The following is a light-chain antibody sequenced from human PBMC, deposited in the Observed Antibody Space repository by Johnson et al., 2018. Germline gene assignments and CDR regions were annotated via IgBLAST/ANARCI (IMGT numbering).Light chain of an antibody. J-gene: IGLJ1*01. Sequence: QSVLTQPPSVSAAPGQKVTISCSGSSSNIGNNYVSWYQQLPGTAPKLLIYENNKRPSGIPDRFSGSQSGTSATLGITGLQTGYEADYYCGTWDSSLSAGNVFGTGTKVTVL. CDR3: GTWDSSLSAGNV. CDR1: SSNIGNNY. V-gene: IGLV1-51*02. CDR2: ENN.